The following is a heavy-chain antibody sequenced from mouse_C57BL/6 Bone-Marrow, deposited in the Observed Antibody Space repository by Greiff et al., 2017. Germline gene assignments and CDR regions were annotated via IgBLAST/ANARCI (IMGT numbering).Heavy chain of an antibody. CDR3: ARWGLRSGATGFAY. D-gene: IGHD1-1*01. CDR1: GYTFTSYW. CDR2: INPSNGGT. V-gene: IGHV1-53*01. Sequence: QVQLQQPGTVLVKPGASVKLSCKASGYTFTSYWMHWVKQRPGQGLEWIGNINPSNGGTNYNEKFKSKAKLTVDKSSSTAYMQLSSLTSEDSAIYYCARWGLRSGATGFAYWGQGTLVTVSA. J-gene: IGHJ3*01.